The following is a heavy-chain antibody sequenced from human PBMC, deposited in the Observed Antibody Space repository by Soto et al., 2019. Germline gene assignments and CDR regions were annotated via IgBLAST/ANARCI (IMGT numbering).Heavy chain of an antibody. D-gene: IGHD3-9*01. CDR2: ISYDGSNK. CDR3: AKDYGYFDGEYYFDY. Sequence: LRRSCAASGFTFSSCGMHWVRQAPGKGLEWVAVISYDGSNKYYADSVKGRFTISRDTSKNTLYLQMNSLRAEDTAVYYCAKDYGYFDGEYYFDYWGQGTLVTVSS. J-gene: IGHJ4*02. V-gene: IGHV3-30*18. CDR1: GFTFSSCG.